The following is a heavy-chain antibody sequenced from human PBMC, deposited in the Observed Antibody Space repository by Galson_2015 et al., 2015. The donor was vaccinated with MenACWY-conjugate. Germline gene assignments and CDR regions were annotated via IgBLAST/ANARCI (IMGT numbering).Heavy chain of an antibody. CDR3: ASGEYYYDSSGSYGMDV. CDR1: GGTFSSYA. D-gene: IGHD3-22*01. CDR2: IIPIFGTA. Sequence: SVKVSCKASGGTFSSYAISWVRQAPGQGLEWMGGIIPIFGTANYAQKVQGRVTITADESASTAYMELSSLRSEDTAVYYCASGEYYYDSSGSYGMDVWGQGTTVTVSS. V-gene: IGHV1-69*13. J-gene: IGHJ6*02.